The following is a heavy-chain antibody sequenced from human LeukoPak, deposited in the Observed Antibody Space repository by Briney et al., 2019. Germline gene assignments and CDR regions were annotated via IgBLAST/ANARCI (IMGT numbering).Heavy chain of an antibody. CDR3: ARDFIVWWSPNAFDY. CDR1: GVTLSNYA. J-gene: IGHJ4*02. D-gene: IGHD2-8*02. V-gene: IGHV3-11*01. CDR2: ISSSGSGGNT. Sequence: GGSLRLSCVASGVTLSNYAMSWARQAPGKGLEWVSGISSSGSGGNTYYADSVKGRFTISRDNAKNSLYLQMNSLRAEDTAVYYCARDFIVWWSPNAFDYWGQGTLVTVSS.